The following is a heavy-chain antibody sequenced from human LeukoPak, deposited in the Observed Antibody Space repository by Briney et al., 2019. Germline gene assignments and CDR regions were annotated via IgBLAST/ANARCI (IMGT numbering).Heavy chain of an antibody. CDR1: GYSFTSYW. CDR2: IYPGDSDT. V-gene: IGHV5-51*01. J-gene: IGHJ4*02. Sequence: GESLKISCKGSGYSFTSYWIGWVRQMSGKGLEWMGIIYPGDSDTRYSPSFQGQVTIAADKSISTAYLQWSSLKASDTAMYYCARQASSDSYYFDYWGQGTLVTVSS. D-gene: IGHD3-22*01. CDR3: ARQASSDSYYFDY.